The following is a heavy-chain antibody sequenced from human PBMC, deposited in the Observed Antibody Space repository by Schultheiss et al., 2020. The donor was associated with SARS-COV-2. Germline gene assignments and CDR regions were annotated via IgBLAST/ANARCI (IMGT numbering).Heavy chain of an antibody. J-gene: IGHJ3*02. Sequence: SVKVSCKASGYTFTSYYMHWVRQAPGQGLEWMGRIIPILGIANYAQKFQGRVTITADKSTSTAYMELSSLRSEDTAVYYCAREGLGVATIFTGRDAFDIWGQGTMVTVSS. CDR3: AREGLGVATIFTGRDAFDI. CDR1: GYTFTSYY. CDR2: IIPILGIA. V-gene: IGHV1-69*04. D-gene: IGHD5-12*01.